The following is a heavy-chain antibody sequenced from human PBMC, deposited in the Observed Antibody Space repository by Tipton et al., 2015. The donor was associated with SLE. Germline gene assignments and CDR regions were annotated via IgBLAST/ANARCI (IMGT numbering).Heavy chain of an antibody. CDR3: ARAGILTGYYPYFDY. V-gene: IGHV4-39*07. CDR2: IYYSGTAH. D-gene: IGHD3-9*01. Sequence: TLSLTCTVSGDSITRSSFYWGWIRQPPGKGLEWIGSIYYSGTAHYENPSLKSRLTISIDTSKNQFSLKLSSVTAADTAVYYCARAGILTGYYPYFDYWGQGNLVTVSS. CDR1: GDSITRSSFY. J-gene: IGHJ4*02.